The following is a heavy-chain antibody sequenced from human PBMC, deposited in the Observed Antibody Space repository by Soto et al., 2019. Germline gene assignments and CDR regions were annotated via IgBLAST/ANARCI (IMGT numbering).Heavy chain of an antibody. Sequence: QVQLVESGGGVVQPGKSLRLSCAASGFASASYPMHWVRQAPGEGLEWVALMSYDGRDKFYADSVKGRFTISRDNFKHTLFLQMNSLRPEDTAMYFCARSSSCHLKSLFDHWGLGTLVAVSS. V-gene: IGHV3-30*04. J-gene: IGHJ4*02. CDR1: GFASASYP. D-gene: IGHD6-6*01. CDR2: MSYDGRDK. CDR3: ARSSSCHLKSLFDH.